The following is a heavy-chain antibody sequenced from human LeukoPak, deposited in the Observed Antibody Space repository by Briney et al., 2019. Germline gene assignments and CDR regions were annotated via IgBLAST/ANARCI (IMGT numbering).Heavy chain of an antibody. V-gene: IGHV1-2*02. Sequence: ASVKVSCKASGYTFTGYYMHWVRQAPGQGLEWMGWINPNSGGTNYAQKFQGRVTMTRDTSISTAYMELSRLRSEDTAVYYCARARVEQQPWEFDYWGQGTLVTVSS. CDR1: GYTFTGYY. D-gene: IGHD6-13*01. CDR3: ARARVEQQPWEFDY. J-gene: IGHJ4*02. CDR2: INPNSGGT.